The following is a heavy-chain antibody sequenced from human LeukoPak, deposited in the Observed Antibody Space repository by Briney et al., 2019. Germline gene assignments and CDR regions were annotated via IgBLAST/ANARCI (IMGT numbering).Heavy chain of an antibody. CDR2: INPNSGGT. V-gene: IGHV1-2*02. Sequence: ASVKVSCKASGYTFTGYYMHWVRQAPGQGLEWMGWINPNSGGTNYAQKFQGRVTMTRDTSISTAYMELSRLRSDDTAVYYCARRGVEYSSSPGFDYWGQGTLVTVSS. J-gene: IGHJ4*02. CDR3: ARRGVEYSSSPGFDY. D-gene: IGHD6-6*01. CDR1: GYTFTGYY.